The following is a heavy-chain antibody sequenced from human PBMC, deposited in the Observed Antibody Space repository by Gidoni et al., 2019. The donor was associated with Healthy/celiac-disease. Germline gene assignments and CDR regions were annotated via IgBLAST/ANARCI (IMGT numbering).Heavy chain of an antibody. V-gene: IGHV5-51*03. CDR2: IYPGDSDT. D-gene: IGHD6-13*01. CDR3: ARLIAGTNYSSSWYWFDP. CDR1: GYSFTSYW. J-gene: IGHJ5*02. Sequence: EVQLVQSGAEVKKPGESLKISCKGSGYSFTSYWIGWVRQMPGKGLGWMGIIYPGDSDTRYSPSFQGQVTISADKSISTAYLQWSSLKASDTAMYYCARLIAGTNYSSSWYWFDPWGQGTLVTVSS.